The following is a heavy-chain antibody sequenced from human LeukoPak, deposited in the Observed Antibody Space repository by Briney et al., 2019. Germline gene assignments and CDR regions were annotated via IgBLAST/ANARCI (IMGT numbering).Heavy chain of an antibody. D-gene: IGHD3-10*01. CDR2: IYYSGST. CDR3: ARHADSGLWFGELLHLDY. V-gene: IGHV4-39*01. Sequence: PSETLSLTXTVSGGSISSSSYYWGWIRQPPGKGLEWIGSIYYSGSTYYNPSLKSRVTISVDTSKNQFSLKLSSVTAADTAVYYCARHADSGLWFGELLHLDYWGQGTLVTVSS. CDR1: GGSISSSSYY. J-gene: IGHJ4*02.